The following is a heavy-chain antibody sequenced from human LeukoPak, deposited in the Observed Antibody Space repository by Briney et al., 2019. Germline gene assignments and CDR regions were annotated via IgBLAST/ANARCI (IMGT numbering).Heavy chain of an antibody. V-gene: IGHV4-61*02. Sequence: SQTLSLTCTVSGGSISSGSYYWSWIRQPAGKGLEWIGRIYTSGSTNYNPSLKSRVTISVDTSKNQFSLKLSSVTAADTAVYYCARGYNWNYVAYYYYMDVWGKGTTVTVSS. CDR3: ARGYNWNYVAYYYYMDV. CDR2: IYTSGST. D-gene: IGHD1-7*01. J-gene: IGHJ6*03. CDR1: GGSISSGSYY.